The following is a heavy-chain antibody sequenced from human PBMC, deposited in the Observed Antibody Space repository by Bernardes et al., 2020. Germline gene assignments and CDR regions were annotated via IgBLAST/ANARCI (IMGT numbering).Heavy chain of an antibody. CDR2: INSDGSST. J-gene: IGHJ5*02. CDR1: GFTFSSYW. CDR3: AREGMDQWVVAATLYNWFDP. Sequence: GGSLRLSCAASGFTFSSYWMHWVRQAPGKGLVWVSRINSDGSSTSYADSVKGRFTISRDNAKNTLYLQMNSLRAEDTAVYYCAREGMDQWVVAATLYNWFDPWGQGTLVTVSS. D-gene: IGHD2-15*01. V-gene: IGHV3-74*01.